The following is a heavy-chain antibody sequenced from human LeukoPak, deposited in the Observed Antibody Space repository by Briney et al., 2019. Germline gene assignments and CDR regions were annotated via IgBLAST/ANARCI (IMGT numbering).Heavy chain of an antibody. Sequence: AGGSLRLSCVASGFTFSSRDWMTWVRQAPGKGLVWVANINQDGSETYHVDSVKGRFTISRDNAKKSLYLQMSSLRAEDTSVYYCARVSPERGYSYGPLDNYFDYWGQGTLVTVSS. D-gene: IGHD5-18*01. CDR2: INQDGSET. CDR1: GFTFSSRDW. J-gene: IGHJ4*02. V-gene: IGHV3-7*01. CDR3: ARVSPERGYSYGPLDNYFDY.